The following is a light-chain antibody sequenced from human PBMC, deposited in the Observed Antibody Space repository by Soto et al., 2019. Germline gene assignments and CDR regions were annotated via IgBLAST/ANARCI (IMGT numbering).Light chain of an antibody. Sequence: DIQMTQSPSTLSASVGDTVTVTCRASQSVSGWLAWYQQKPGEAPKLLIYKASSLESGVPSRFSGSGSGTEFTLTISSLQPDDFATYYCQQYNSYSVTFGQGTKVDI. CDR3: QQYNSYSVT. CDR1: QSVSGW. J-gene: IGKJ1*01. CDR2: KAS. V-gene: IGKV1-5*03.